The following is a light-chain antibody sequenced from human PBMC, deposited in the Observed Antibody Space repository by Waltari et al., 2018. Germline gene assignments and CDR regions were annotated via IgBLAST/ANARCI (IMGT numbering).Light chain of an antibody. CDR1: ALPQKY. V-gene: IGLV3-10*01. J-gene: IGLJ2*01. CDR3: YSTDSTGNHVV. Sequence: SYELTQPPSVSVSPGQTATITCSGDALPQKYSFLYQQKSGQAPVLIIYDDNKRPSGIPERFSGSSSGTMATLTISGAQVEDEADYYCYSTDSTGNHVVFGGGTKLTVL. CDR2: DDN.